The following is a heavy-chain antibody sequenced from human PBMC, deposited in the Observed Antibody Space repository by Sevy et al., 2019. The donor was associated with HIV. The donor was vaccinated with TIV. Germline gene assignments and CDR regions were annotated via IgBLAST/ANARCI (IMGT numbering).Heavy chain of an antibody. D-gene: IGHD3-16*01. CDR1: SGSIGNYY. CDR2: IYYSGNT. V-gene: IGHV4-59*08. CDR3: ARRAFLGGYFDS. Sequence: SETLSLTCSVSSGSIGNYYWYWIRQPPGRGLEWLGLIYYSGNTNYNPSLKSRVTMSIDTSKNQFSLRLSSLTAADTAGYYCARRAFLGGYFDSWGQGILVTVSS. J-gene: IGHJ4*03.